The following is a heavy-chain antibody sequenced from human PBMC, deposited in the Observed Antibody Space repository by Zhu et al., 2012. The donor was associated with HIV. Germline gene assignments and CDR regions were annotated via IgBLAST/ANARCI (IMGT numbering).Heavy chain of an antibody. CDR3: AKNLIAMPTTRRYYYYGMDV. CDR2: ISWDGGST. CDR1: GFTFDDYT. V-gene: IGHV3-43*01. J-gene: IGHJ6*02. D-gene: IGHD2-2*01. Sequence: EVQLVESGGVVVQPGGSLRLSCAASGFTFDDYTMHWVRQAPGKGLEWVSLISWDGGSTYYADSVKGRFTISRDNSKNSLYLQMNSLRTEDTALYYCAKNLIAMPTTRRYYYYGMDVWGQGTTVTVSS.